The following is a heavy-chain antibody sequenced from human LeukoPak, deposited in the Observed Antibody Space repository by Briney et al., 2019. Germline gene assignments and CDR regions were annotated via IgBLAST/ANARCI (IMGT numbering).Heavy chain of an antibody. J-gene: IGHJ4*02. CDR3: AKYRLGRYYFDY. V-gene: IGHV3-23*03. Sequence: GGSLRLSCAASGFTFTNYAMNWVRQAPEKGLEWVSVIYSGGSTYYADSVKGRFTISRDNSKNTLYLQMNSLRAEDTAVYYCAKYRLGRYYFDYWGQGTLVTVSS. D-gene: IGHD3-9*01. CDR1: GFTFTNYA. CDR2: IYSGGST.